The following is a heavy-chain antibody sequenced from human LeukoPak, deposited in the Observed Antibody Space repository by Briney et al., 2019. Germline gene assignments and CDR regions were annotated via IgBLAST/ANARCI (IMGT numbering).Heavy chain of an antibody. J-gene: IGHJ4*02. CDR2: IYYSGST. D-gene: IGHD1-26*01. CDR1: GGSISSSRYY. V-gene: IGHV4-39*01. CDR3: VRSGLVGGPFDY. Sequence: SETLSLTCTVSGGSISSSRYYWGWIRQPPGKGLEWIGSIYYSGSTYNNPSLKSRVTISVDTSKNQFSLKLTSVTAAYTAVYFCVRSGLVGGPFDYWGQGTLVTVSS.